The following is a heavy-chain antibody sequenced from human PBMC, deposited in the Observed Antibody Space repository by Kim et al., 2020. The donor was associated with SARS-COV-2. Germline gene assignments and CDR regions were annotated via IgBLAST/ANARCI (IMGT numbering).Heavy chain of an antibody. D-gene: IGHD3-22*01. V-gene: IGHV4-39*07. J-gene: IGHJ4*02. CDR1: GGSISSSSYY. Sequence: SETLSLTCTVSGGSISSSSYYWGWIRQPPGKGLEWIGSIYSSGSTYYNPSLKSRVTISADTSKNQFSLRLSSVTAADTAVYYCARDGNSSGYYSTKFDYWGQGTPVAVSS. CDR3: ARDGNSSGYYSTKFDY. CDR2: IYSSGST.